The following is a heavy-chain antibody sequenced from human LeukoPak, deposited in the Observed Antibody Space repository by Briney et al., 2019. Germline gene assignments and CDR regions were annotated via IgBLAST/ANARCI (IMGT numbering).Heavy chain of an antibody. V-gene: IGHV3-74*01. J-gene: IGHJ6*02. CDR2: INSDGSRT. D-gene: IGHD5-12*01. CDR3: AKAVYSGYGLENYAMDV. CDR1: GFSFSRDW. Sequence: GRSLRLSCAASGFSFSRDWMHWVRQAPGKGLVWVSRINSDGSRTNYADSVKGRFTISRDNYKKTMYLQMNSLRAEDTAVYYCAKAVYSGYGLENYAMDVWGQGTTVTVSS.